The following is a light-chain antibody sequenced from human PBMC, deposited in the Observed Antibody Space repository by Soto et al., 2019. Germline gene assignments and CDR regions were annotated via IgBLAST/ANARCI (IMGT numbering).Light chain of an antibody. CDR2: GAT. CDR3: QQLNSYPLT. Sequence: DIQLTQSPSFLSASVGDRVTITCRASQGISSYLAWYQQKPGKAPKVLMYGATTLQSGVPSRFRGSGSGTEFTLTISNLQPEDSATYFCQQLNSYPLTFGGGTKVDNK. V-gene: IGKV1-9*01. J-gene: IGKJ4*01. CDR1: QGISSY.